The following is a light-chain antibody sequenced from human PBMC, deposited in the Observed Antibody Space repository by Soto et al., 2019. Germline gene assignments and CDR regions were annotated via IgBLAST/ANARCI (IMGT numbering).Light chain of an antibody. CDR1: QSVSSN. V-gene: IGKV3-15*01. Sequence: SPNTVTVSVGERARSSWTASQSVSSNLAWYQQKPGQAPRLLIYGASTRATGIPARFSVSGSGTEFTLTVSSLQSEDFAVYFCQPYNNWRPKTFCRGTKVDIK. CDR2: GAS. CDR3: QPYNNWRPKT. J-gene: IGKJ1*01.